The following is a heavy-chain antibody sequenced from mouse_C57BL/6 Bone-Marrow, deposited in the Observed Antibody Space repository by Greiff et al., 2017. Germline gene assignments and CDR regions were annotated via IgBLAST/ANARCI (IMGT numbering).Heavy chain of an antibody. CDR2: IFPRSGNT. J-gene: IGHJ2*01. CDR1: GYTFTSYG. CDR3: AILYYFDY. V-gene: IGHV1-81*01. Sequence: LQESGAELARPGASVKLSCKASGYTFTSYGISWVKQRTGQGLELIGEIFPRSGNTYYNEKFKGKATLTADKSSSTAYMELRSLTSEDSAVCFGAILYYFDYWGQGTTLTVAS.